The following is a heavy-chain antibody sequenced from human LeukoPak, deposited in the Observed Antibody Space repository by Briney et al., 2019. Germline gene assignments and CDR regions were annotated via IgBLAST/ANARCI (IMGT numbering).Heavy chain of an antibody. J-gene: IGHJ4*02. CDR3: ARLISAAGTETD. D-gene: IGHD6-13*01. CDR2: IYTGGST. Sequence: GGSLRLSCAASGFTVSNNYMNWVRQAPGKGLEWVSVIYTGGSTYYADSVKGRFTISRDNSKNTLYLQMNSLRAEDTAVYYCARLISAAGTETDRGQGTLVTVSS. CDR1: GFTVSNNY. V-gene: IGHV3-53*01.